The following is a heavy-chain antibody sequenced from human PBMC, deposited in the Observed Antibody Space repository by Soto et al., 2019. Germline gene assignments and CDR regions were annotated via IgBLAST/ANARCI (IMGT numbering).Heavy chain of an antibody. D-gene: IGHD3-22*01. CDR2: INPSGGST. V-gene: IGHV1-46*03. CDR3: ARVAYYYDSSGYYSGSWFDP. Sequence: QVQLVQSGAEVKKPGASVKVSCKASGYTFTSYYMHWVRQAPGQGLEWMGIINPSGGSTSYAQKFVGRVTMTRDTSTSTVYMELSSLRSEDTAVYYCARVAYYYDSSGYYSGSWFDPWGQGTLVTVSS. J-gene: IGHJ5*02. CDR1: GYTFTSYY.